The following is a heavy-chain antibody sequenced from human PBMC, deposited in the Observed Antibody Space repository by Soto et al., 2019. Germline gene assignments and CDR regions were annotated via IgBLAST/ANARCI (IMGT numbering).Heavy chain of an antibody. CDR3: AREGDGGDYYYGMDV. Sequence: ASVKVSCKASGGTFSSYAISWVRQAPGQGREWMGGIIPIFGTANYAQKFQGRVTITADKSTSTAYMERSSLRSEDTAVYYCAREGDGGDYYYGMDVWGQGTTVTVSS. V-gene: IGHV1-69*06. D-gene: IGHD3-16*01. CDR2: IIPIFGTA. J-gene: IGHJ6*02. CDR1: GGTFSSYA.